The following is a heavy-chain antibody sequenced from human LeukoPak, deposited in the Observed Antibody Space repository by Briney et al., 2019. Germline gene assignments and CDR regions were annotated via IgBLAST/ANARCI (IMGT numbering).Heavy chain of an antibody. CDR1: GGTFSSYA. CDR3: ARSASGGSDSRDYYGMDV. CDR2: IIPILGVA. J-gene: IGHJ6*02. Sequence: SVKVSCKASGGTFSSYAISWVRQAPGQGLEWMGRIIPILGVANYAQKFQGRVTITADKSTSTAYMELSSLRSEDTAVYYCARSASGGSDSRDYYGMDVWGQGTTVTVSS. D-gene: IGHD2-15*01. V-gene: IGHV1-69*04.